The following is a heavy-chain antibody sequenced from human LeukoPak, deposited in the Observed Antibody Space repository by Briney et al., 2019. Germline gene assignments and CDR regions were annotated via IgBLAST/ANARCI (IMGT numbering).Heavy chain of an antibody. Sequence: SETLSLTCTVSGGSISSGGYYWSWIRQPPGKGLEWIGSIYYSGSTYYNPSLKSRVTISVDTSKNQFSLKLSSVTAADTAVYYCARQTSGWLLYFDYWGQGTLVTVSS. CDR2: IYYSGST. CDR3: ARQTSGWLLYFDY. V-gene: IGHV4-39*01. J-gene: IGHJ4*02. D-gene: IGHD6-19*01. CDR1: GGSISSGGYY.